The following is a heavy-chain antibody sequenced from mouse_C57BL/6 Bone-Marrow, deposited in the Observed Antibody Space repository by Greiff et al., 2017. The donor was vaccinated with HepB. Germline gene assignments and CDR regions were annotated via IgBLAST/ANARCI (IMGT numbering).Heavy chain of an antibody. CDR1: GFNIKDDY. D-gene: IGHD3-2*02. CDR3: TTTAQDYAMDY. CDR2: IDPENGDT. J-gene: IGHJ4*01. Sequence: VHVKQSGAELVRPGASVKLSCTASGFNIKDDYMHWVKQRPEQGLEWIGWIDPENGDTEYASKFQGKATITADTSSNTAYLQLSSLTSEDTAVYYCTTTAQDYAMDYWGRGTSVTVSS. V-gene: IGHV14-4*01.